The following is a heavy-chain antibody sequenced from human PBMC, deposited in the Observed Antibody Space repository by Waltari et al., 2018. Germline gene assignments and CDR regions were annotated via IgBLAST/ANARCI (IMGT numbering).Heavy chain of an antibody. Sequence: QVQLQESGPGLVKPSETLSLTCTVSGGSISSYYWSWIRQPPGKGLEWIGYIYYSGSTNHNPALKSRVTISVDTSKNQFSLKLSSVTAADTAVYYCARTPGYSSSWAHYYYYYMDVWGKGTTVTVSS. V-gene: IGHV4-59*01. J-gene: IGHJ6*03. D-gene: IGHD6-13*01. CDR2: IYYSGST. CDR3: ARTPGYSSSWAHYYYYYMDV. CDR1: GGSISSYY.